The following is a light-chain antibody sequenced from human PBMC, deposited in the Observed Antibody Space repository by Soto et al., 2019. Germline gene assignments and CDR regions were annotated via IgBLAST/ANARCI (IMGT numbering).Light chain of an antibody. J-gene: IGLJ2*01. CDR3: AGWKVSLVV. Sequence: QSVLTQPPSASGTPGQRVTISCSGSSSNIGTNTVIWYQQLPGAAPKLLIYSDNQRPSGVPDRFSGSKSGTSASLAISGLQSEDEADYYGAGWKVSLVVVGGGTKLTVL. V-gene: IGLV1-44*01. CDR2: SDN. CDR1: SSNIGTNT.